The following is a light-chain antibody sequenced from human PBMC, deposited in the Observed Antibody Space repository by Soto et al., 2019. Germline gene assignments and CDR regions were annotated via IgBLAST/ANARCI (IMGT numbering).Light chain of an antibody. CDR2: DVS. CDR1: SSDVGGYNY. Sequence: QSALTQPRSVSGSPGPSVTISCTGTSSDVGGYNYVSWYQQHPGKAPKLMIYDVSKRPSGVPDRFSGSKSGNTASLTISGPQADDEADYYCCSYAGCYPLYVFGTGTKVTVL. J-gene: IGLJ1*01. V-gene: IGLV2-11*01. CDR3: CSYAGCYPLYV.